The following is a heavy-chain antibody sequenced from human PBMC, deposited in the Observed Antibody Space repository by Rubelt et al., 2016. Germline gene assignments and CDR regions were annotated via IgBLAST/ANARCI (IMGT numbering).Heavy chain of an antibody. CDR1: GFTFSSYG. J-gene: IGHJ4*02. Sequence: QVQLVESGGGVVQPGGSLRLSCAASGFTFSSYGMSWVRQAPGKGLEWVTFIRFDGSNPYHADSVKGRFTISRDKSRNTLYMQMNSLRDEDTSVYYCAKGLGSGWGLDYWGQGTLVTVSS. CDR3: AKGLGSGWGLDY. D-gene: IGHD6-19*01. V-gene: IGHV3-30*02. CDR2: IRFDGSNP.